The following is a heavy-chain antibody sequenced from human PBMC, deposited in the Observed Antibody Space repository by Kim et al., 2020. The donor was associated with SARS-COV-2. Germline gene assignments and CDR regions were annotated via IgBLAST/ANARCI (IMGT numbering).Heavy chain of an antibody. CDR1: GFTFSSYG. CDR3: ARHYVSDY. D-gene: IGHD4-17*01. V-gene: IGHV3-30*03. CDR2: ISYDGSNK. J-gene: IGHJ4*02. Sequence: GGSLRLSCAASGFTFSSYGMHWVRQAPGKGLEWVAVISYDGSNKYYADSVKGRFTISRDNSKNTLYLQMNSLRAEDTAVYYCARHYVSDYWGQGTLVTVS.